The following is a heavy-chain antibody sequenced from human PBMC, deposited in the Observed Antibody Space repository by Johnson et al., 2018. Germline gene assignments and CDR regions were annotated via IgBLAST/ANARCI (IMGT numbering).Heavy chain of an antibody. CDR1: GGTFSSYA. D-gene: IGHD4-17*01. Sequence: VQLVESGAEVKKXGSSVKVSCKASGGTFSSYAISWVRQAPGPGLEWMGGIIPIFGTANYAQKFQGRVTITADESTSTAYMELSSLRSEDTAVYYCARGMTTVTIIYYYYYMDVWGKGTTVTVSS. CDR2: IIPIFGTA. J-gene: IGHJ6*03. V-gene: IGHV1-69*01. CDR3: ARGMTTVTIIYYYYYMDV.